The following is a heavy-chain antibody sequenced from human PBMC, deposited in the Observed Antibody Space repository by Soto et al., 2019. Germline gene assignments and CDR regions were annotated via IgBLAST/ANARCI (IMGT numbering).Heavy chain of an antibody. Sequence: GGSLRLSCAASGFTFSSYWMSWVRQAPGKGLEWVANIKQDGSEKYYVDSVKGRFTISRDSAKNSLYLQMNSLRAEDTAVYYCARAPLDWLNDYWGQGTLVTVSS. CDR3: ARAPLDWLNDY. D-gene: IGHD3-9*01. CDR1: GFTFSSYW. J-gene: IGHJ4*02. V-gene: IGHV3-7*01. CDR2: IKQDGSEK.